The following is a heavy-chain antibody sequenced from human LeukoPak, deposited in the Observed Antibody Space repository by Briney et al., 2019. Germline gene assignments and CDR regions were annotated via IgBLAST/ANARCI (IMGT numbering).Heavy chain of an antibody. CDR1: GFLFSAYY. D-gene: IGHD1-1*01. V-gene: IGHV1-69-2*01. J-gene: IGHJ4*02. Sequence: ASVKVSCKTSGFLFSAYYMHWVQQAPGKGFRWMGRIDPEDGKSTYAEDFQGRVTLTADMSTDTAYMELSCLTSEDTALYYCTTGRGAYDVFDFWGQGSLVIVSS. CDR3: TTGRGAYDVFDF. CDR2: IDPEDGKS.